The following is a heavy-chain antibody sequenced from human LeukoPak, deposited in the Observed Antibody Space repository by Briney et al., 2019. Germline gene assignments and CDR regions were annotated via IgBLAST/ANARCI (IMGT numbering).Heavy chain of an antibody. CDR2: IYSSGTT. CDR1: GGSINNYY. Sequence: SETLSLTCTVSGGSINNYYWSWIRQPPGKGLEWIGFIYSSGTTSYNPSLKSRVTISVDTSKNQFSLKLASVTAADAAVYYCARDRWTFGTSSIWYFNLWGRGTLITVSS. J-gene: IGHJ2*01. V-gene: IGHV4-59*01. CDR3: ARDRWTFGTSSIWYFNL. D-gene: IGHD3-16*01.